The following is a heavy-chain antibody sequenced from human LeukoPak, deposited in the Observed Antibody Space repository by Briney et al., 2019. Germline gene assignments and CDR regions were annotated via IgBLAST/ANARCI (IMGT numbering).Heavy chain of an antibody. CDR1: GYTFTSYD. D-gene: IGHD2-15*01. J-gene: IGHJ5*02. CDR3: ARYCSGGSCRSKNWSDP. CDR2: MNPNSGNT. V-gene: IGHV1-8*01. Sequence: ASVKVSCKASGYTFTSYDINWVRQATGRGLEWMGWMNPNSGNTGSAQKFRGRVTMTRNTALSTVYMELSSLRVEDTAVYYCARYCSGGSCRSKNWSDPWGQGTLVTVSS.